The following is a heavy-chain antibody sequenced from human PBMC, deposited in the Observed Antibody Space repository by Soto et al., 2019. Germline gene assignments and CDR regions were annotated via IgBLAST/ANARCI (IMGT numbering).Heavy chain of an antibody. CDR3: AKDQGLPRLGYYYYYGMDV. V-gene: IGHV3-23*01. CDR2: ISGSGGST. J-gene: IGHJ6*02. Sequence: RRLSCAASGFTFSSYAISWVRQAPGKGLEWVSAISGSGGSTYYADSVKGRFTISRDNSKNTLYLQMNSLRAEDTAVYYCAKDQGLPRLGYYYYYGMDVWGQGTTVTVSS. CDR1: GFTFSSYA. D-gene: IGHD3-16*01.